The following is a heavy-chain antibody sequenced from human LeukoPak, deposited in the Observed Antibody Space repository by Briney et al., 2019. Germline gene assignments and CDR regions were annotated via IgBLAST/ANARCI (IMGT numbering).Heavy chain of an antibody. Sequence: GGSLRLSCATSGFAFQTYALSWVRQAPGKGLEWVSAISGGGGHTYHADSVKGRFTISRDNSRDTLYLQMNSLRAEDTAVYYCAKFLRRVATLWEYYDCWGQGTLVTVSS. J-gene: IGHJ4*02. CDR2: ISGGGGHT. CDR1: GFAFQTYA. CDR3: AKFLRRVATLWEYYDC. D-gene: IGHD5-12*01. V-gene: IGHV3-23*01.